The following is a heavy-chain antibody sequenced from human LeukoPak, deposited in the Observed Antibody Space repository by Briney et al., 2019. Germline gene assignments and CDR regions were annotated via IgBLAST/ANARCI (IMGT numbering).Heavy chain of an antibody. CDR3: ARGWELLRGWFDP. CDR1: GYSISSGYY. V-gene: IGHV4-38-2*02. Sequence: SETLSLTCTVSGYSISSGYYWGWIRQPPGKGLEWIGSIYHSGSTYYNPSLKSRVTISVDTSKNQFSLKLSSVTAADTAVYYCARGWELLRGWFDPWGQGTLVTVSS. CDR2: IYHSGST. D-gene: IGHD1-26*01. J-gene: IGHJ5*02.